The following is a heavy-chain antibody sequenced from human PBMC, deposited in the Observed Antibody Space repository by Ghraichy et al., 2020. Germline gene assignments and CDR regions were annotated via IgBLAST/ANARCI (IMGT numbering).Heavy chain of an antibody. Sequence: SETLSLTCAVYGGSFSGYYWSWIRQPPGKGLEWIGEINHSGSTNYNPSLKSRVTISVDTSKNQFSLKLSSVTAADTAVYYCARALRFLVRDWFDPWGQGTLVTVSS. CDR1: GGSFSGYY. CDR2: INHSGST. J-gene: IGHJ5*02. D-gene: IGHD3-3*01. CDR3: ARALRFLVRDWFDP. V-gene: IGHV4-34*01.